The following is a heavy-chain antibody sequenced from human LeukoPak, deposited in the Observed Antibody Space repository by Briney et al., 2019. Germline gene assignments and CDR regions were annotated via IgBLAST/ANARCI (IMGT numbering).Heavy chain of an antibody. CDR3: VCSASLTGTTDWFDP. J-gene: IGHJ5*02. V-gene: IGHV4-34*01. CDR2: INHSGST. Sequence: TSETLSLTCAVYGGSFSGYYWSWIRQPPGKGLEWIGEINHSGSTNYNPSLKSRVTISVDTPKNQFSLQLNSVTPEDTAVYYCVCSASLTGTTDWFDPWGQGTLVTVSS. D-gene: IGHD1-7*01. CDR1: GGSFSGYY.